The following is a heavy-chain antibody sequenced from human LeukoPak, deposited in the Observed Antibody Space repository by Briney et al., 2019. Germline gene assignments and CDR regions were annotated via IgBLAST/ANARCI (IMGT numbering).Heavy chain of an antibody. V-gene: IGHV3-30*02. J-gene: IGHJ4*02. D-gene: IGHD3-10*01. Sequence: GGSLRLSCAASGFTFSSYGMHWVRQAPGKGLEWVAFIRYDGSNKYNADSVKGRFTISRDTSKNTLYLQMNSLRAEDTAVYYCAKEKFQRKSGSYNYWGQGTLVTVSS. CDR1: GFTFSSYG. CDR3: AKEKFQRKSGSYNY. CDR2: IRYDGSNK.